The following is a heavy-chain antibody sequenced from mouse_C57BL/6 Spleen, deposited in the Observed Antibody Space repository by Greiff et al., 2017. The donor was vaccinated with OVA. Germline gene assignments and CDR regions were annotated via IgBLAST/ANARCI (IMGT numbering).Heavy chain of an antibody. D-gene: IGHD3-1*01. Sequence: QVQLQQPGAELVKPGASVKLSCKASGYTFTSYWMHWVKQRPGQGLEWIGMIHPNSGSTNYNEKFKSKATLTVEKSSSTAYMQLSSLTSEDSAVYYCARGRGTDFDYWGQGTTLTVSS. CDR2: IHPNSGST. J-gene: IGHJ2*01. CDR3: ARGRGTDFDY. CDR1: GYTFTSYW. V-gene: IGHV1-64*01.